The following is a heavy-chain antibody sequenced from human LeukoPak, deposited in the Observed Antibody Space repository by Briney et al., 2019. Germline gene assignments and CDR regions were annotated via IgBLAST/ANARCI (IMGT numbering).Heavy chain of an antibody. J-gene: IGHJ4*02. CDR3: ASIPGISVSAYYFDY. CDR1: GGSFSGYY. V-gene: IGHV4-34*01. D-gene: IGHD6-19*01. CDR2: IYYTGNT. Sequence: SETLSLTCAVYGGSFSGYYWGWLRQPPGKGLEWIGTIYYTGNTYYNPSLKSRVTISVDTSKNQFSLKLSSVTAADTAVYYCASIPGISVSAYYFDYWGQGTLVTVSS.